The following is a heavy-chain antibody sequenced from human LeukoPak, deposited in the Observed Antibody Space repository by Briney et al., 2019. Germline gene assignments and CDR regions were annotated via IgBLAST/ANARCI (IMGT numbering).Heavy chain of an antibody. CDR3: ARAPRGYGSGLNWFDP. Sequence: ASVKVSCKASGYTFTSYDINWVRQATGQGLEWMGWMNPNSGDTGYAQKFQGRVTMTRNTSISTAYMELSSLRSEDTAVYYCARAPRGYGSGLNWFDPWGQGTLVTVSS. V-gene: IGHV1-8*01. CDR1: GYTFTSYD. J-gene: IGHJ5*02. CDR2: MNPNSGDT. D-gene: IGHD5-18*01.